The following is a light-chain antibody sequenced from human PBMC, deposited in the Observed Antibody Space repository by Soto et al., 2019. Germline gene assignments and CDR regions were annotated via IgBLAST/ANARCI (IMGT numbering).Light chain of an antibody. CDR3: QQTFSTPRT. J-gene: IGKJ1*01. CDR1: QNVRSY. V-gene: IGKV1-39*01. Sequence: DTQMTQSPSSLAASVGDRLSITCRASQNVRSYVNWYQQKPGKAPNLIIYETSTLESGFPSRFSGDGYGTDFTLRISSLQPEDFAIYYCQQTFSTPRTFGQGTKVEI. CDR2: ETS.